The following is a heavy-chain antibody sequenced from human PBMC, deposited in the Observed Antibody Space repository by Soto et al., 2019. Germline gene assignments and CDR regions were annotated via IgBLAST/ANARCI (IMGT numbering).Heavy chain of an antibody. CDR1: GYTFTGYY. V-gene: IGHV1-2*04. J-gene: IGHJ4*02. CDR2: INPNSGGT. Sequence: ASVKVSCKASGYTFTGYYMHWVRQAPGQGLEWMGWINPNSGGTNYAQKFQGWVTMTRDTSISTAYMELSSLRSEDTAVYYCAKSATVPAAIAYWGQGTLVTVSS. CDR3: AKSATVPAAIAY. D-gene: IGHD2-2*02.